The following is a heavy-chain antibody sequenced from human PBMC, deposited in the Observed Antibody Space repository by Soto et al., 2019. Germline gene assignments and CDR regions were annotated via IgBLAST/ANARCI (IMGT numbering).Heavy chain of an antibody. CDR1: GGSISSSSYY. J-gene: IGHJ6*03. CDR2: IYYSGST. CDR3: ARNPYYYYYYMDV. V-gene: IGHV4-39*01. Sequence: SETLYLTCTVSGGSISSSSYYWGWIRQPPGKGLEWIGSIYYSGSTYYNPSLKSRVTISVDTSQNQFSLKLRSVTAADSAVYYCARNPYYYYYYMDVWGKGTTVTVSS.